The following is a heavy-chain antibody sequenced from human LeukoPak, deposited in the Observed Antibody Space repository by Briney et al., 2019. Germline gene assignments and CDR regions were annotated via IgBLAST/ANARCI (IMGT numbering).Heavy chain of an antibody. J-gene: IGHJ4*02. CDR2: VHYSGNT. D-gene: IGHD6-19*01. Sequence: SETLSLTSTVSADSISGRRYYWRSIRQPPGKGLEWIGSVHYSGNTYYNPSLNSRVTMSVETSKNHFSLKLTSLTAADTAVYYCARYPLVAGNEHDYWGQGTQVTVSS. CDR1: ADSISGRRYY. V-gene: IGHV4-39*02. CDR3: ARYPLVAGNEHDY.